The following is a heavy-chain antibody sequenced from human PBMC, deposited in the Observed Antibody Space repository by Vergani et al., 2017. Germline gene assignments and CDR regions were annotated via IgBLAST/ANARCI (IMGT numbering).Heavy chain of an antibody. CDR1: ADSISSGSYY. CDR2: IYYSGLT. V-gene: IGHV4-39*01. J-gene: IGHJ4*02. CDR3: ARQRPGSGWSPGDFDD. Sequence: QLQLQQSGPGLVKPSETLFLTCTVSADSISSGSYYWGWIRQPPGKSLEWIGSIYYSGLTYYNPSLTRRVAISVDTSKNQFSLKVTSVTAADTAVYFCARQRPGSGWSPGDFDDWGQGILVTVSS. D-gene: IGHD6-19*01.